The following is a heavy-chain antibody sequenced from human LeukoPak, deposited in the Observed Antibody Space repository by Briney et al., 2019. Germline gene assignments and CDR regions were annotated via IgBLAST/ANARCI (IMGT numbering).Heavy chain of an antibody. Sequence: GGSLRLSCAASGFTFSNYAMNWVRQAPGKGLEGVAVLFGSSGATDYADSVKGRFTISRDNSKNTLFLQMNSLRAEDTAIYYCAKGAYDYIEIAYFDYWGQGALVTVSS. CDR1: GFTFSNYA. CDR2: LFGSSGAT. V-gene: IGHV3-23*01. CDR3: AKGAYDYIEIAYFDY. D-gene: IGHD5-12*01. J-gene: IGHJ4*02.